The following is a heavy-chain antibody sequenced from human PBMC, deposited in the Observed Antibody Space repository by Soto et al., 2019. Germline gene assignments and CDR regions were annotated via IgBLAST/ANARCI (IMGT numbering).Heavy chain of an antibody. J-gene: IGHJ3*01. CDR2: FYDLDGT. V-gene: IGHV3-53*01. Sequence: DVQLVESGGGLIQPGGSLRLSCAVSGLTVSGKRYVAWVRQAPGKGLEWVSGFYDLDGTYYADSLKGRFTTSGDSSRTNVYLQMNGLRPEDTAVYYCATWHLQEHAYDVWGQGTTVTVSS. D-gene: IGHD4-4*01. CDR3: ATWHLQEHAYDV. CDR1: GLTVSGKRY.